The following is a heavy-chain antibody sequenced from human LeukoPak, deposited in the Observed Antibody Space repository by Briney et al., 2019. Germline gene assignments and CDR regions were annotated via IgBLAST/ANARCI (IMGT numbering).Heavy chain of an antibody. Sequence: PSETLSLTCIVSGGSISSSSYYWGLIRQPPGKGLEWIGSIYYSGSTYYNPSLKSRVTISVDTSKDQFSLKLSSVTAADTAVYYCASYYNVVFDYWGQGTLVTVSS. J-gene: IGHJ4*02. CDR1: GGSISSSSYY. CDR2: IYYSGST. V-gene: IGHV4-39*01. CDR3: ASYYNVVFDY. D-gene: IGHD3-10*01.